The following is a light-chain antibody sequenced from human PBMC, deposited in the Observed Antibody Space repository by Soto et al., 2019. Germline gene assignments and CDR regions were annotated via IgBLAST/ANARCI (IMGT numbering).Light chain of an antibody. CDR2: EVS. CDR1: SSDVGGYNY. CDR3: SSYTSSSTLVV. Sequence: QSALTQPASVSGSPGQSITISCTGTSSDVGGYNYVSWYQQHPGKAPKLMIYEVSNRPSGVSNRFSGSKSGNTASLTISGLQAEDEADEYCSSYTSSSTLVVFGTGTKVTVL. V-gene: IGLV2-14*01. J-gene: IGLJ1*01.